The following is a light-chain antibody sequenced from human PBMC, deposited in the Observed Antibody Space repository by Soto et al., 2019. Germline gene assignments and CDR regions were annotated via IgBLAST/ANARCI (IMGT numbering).Light chain of an antibody. Sequence: DIQVTLYPSALLASVGQRLSITCRASQGIKNYLAWYQQKPGEIPKILSYAASTLESGIPPRCSGSGSGTDFILTINNLQPEDVATYYCQRYYNAPFTFGGGTKVDIK. CDR2: AAS. V-gene: IGKV1-27*01. CDR3: QRYYNAPFT. J-gene: IGKJ4*01. CDR1: QGIKNY.